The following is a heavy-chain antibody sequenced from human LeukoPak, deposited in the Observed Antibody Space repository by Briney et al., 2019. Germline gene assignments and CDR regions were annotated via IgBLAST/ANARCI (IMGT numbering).Heavy chain of an antibody. Sequence: GGSLRLSCASSGFTFSDYYMRGIRQARGKGLEWGSYISSSGSTIYHADSVKGRFTISRDNAKNSLYLQMNRRRAEDTAVYYCARGDDFWSGYYWGNYWGQGTLVTVSS. CDR1: GFTFSDYY. CDR3: ARGDDFWSGYYWGNY. V-gene: IGHV3-11*01. CDR2: ISSSGSTI. D-gene: IGHD3-3*01. J-gene: IGHJ4*02.